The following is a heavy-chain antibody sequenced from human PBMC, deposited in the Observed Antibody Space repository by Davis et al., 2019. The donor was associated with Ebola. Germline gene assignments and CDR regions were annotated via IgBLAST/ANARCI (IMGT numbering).Heavy chain of an antibody. Sequence: MPSETLSLTCTVSGGSISSYYWSWIRQPPGKGLEWIGYIYYSGSTNYNPSLKSRVTISVDTSKNQFSLKLSSVTAADTAVYYCARDLGVATNLYYYYYGMDVWGQGTTVTVSS. V-gene: IGHV4-59*01. D-gene: IGHD5-12*01. CDR1: GGSISSYY. CDR3: ARDLGVATNLYYYYYGMDV. CDR2: IYYSGST. J-gene: IGHJ6*02.